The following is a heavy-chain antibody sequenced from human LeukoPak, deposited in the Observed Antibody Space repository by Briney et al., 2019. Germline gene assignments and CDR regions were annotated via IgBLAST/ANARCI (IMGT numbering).Heavy chain of an antibody. D-gene: IGHD6-13*01. CDR2: IKQDGSEK. CDR3: ARDSAGNDY. CDR1: GFTFSTYW. V-gene: IGHV3-7*01. Sequence: PGGSLRLSCAASGFTFSTYWMSWVRQAPGKGLEWVANIKQDGSEKYYVDSVKGRFTISRDNAKNSLYLQMNSLRAEDTAMCYCARDSAGNDYWGQGTLVTVSS. J-gene: IGHJ4*02.